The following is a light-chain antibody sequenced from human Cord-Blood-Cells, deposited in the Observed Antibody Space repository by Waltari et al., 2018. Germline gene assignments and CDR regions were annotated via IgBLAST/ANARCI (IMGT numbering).Light chain of an antibody. CDR1: QSLLHSNGYNY. CDR3: MQALQTPLT. V-gene: IGKV2-28*01. J-gene: IGKJ4*01. Sequence: DIVMTQSPLSLPVTPGEPASISCRSSQSLLHSNGYNYLDWDLQKPGQSPPLLIYLGSNRASGVPDRFSGSGSGTDFTLKISRVEAEDVGVYYCMQALQTPLTFGGGTKVEIK. CDR2: LGS.